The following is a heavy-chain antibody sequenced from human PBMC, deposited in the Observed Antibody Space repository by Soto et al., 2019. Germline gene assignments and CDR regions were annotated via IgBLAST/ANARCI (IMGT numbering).Heavy chain of an antibody. V-gene: IGHV3-23*01. CDR1: GFTFSRHA. CDR2: LSDSGGSI. D-gene: IGHD6-13*01. J-gene: IGHJ4*02. Sequence: EVQLLESGGGLVQPGGSLRLSCTASGFTFSRHAMTWVRQAPGKGLEWVSGLSDSGGSIYYADSVKGRYTISRDKSINTLYLQMNTLRVEDTAVYYCAKVSSSWYAGFFDIWGQGTLVTVSS. CDR3: AKVSSSWYAGFFDI.